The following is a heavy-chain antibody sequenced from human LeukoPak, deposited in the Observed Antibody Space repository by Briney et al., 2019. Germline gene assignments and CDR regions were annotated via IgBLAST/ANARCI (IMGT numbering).Heavy chain of an antibody. D-gene: IGHD3-3*01. CDR1: GFTFSSYD. J-gene: IGHJ2*01. V-gene: IGHV3-13*03. Sequence: GGSLRLSCAACGFTFSSYDMHWVRQAPGKGLEWVSAISTAGDTYYPGSATGQFTNSRENDKNSLYLQKNSLRAGDSAVYYCAREGTLPLLLEWLVLGSQSWRVRPGDRLLWG. CDR2: ISTAGDT. CDR3: AREGTLPLLLEWLVLGSQSWRVRPGDRLL.